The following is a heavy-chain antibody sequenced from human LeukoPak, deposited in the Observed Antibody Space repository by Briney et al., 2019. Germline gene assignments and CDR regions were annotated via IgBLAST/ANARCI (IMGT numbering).Heavy chain of an antibody. J-gene: IGHJ4*02. CDR2: IYPGDSDT. D-gene: IGHD2-2*01. CDR1: GYSFTNSW. V-gene: IGHV5-51*01. CDR3: ARQEYCSGTSCYEPIEEFYY. Sequence: PGESLKISCKGSGYSFTNSWIGWVRQMPGKGLEWMGIIYPGDSDTRYSPSFQGQVTISADKSISTAYLRWSSLKASDTAMYYCARQEYCSGTSCYEPIEEFYYWGQGPLVTVSS.